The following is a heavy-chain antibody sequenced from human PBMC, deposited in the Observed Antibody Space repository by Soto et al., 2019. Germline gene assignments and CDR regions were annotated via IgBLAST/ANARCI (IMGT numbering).Heavy chain of an antibody. J-gene: IGHJ6*02. CDR3: ARVDYDSSGYYSDYYYGMDV. V-gene: IGHV4-4*02. Sequence: SSETLSLTCAVSGGSISSSNWWSWVRQPPGKGLEWIGEIYHSGSTNYNPSLKSRVTISVDTSKNQFSLKLSSVTAADTAVYYCARVDYDSSGYYSDYYYGMDVWGQGTTVTVSS. D-gene: IGHD3-22*01. CDR2: IYHSGST. CDR1: GGSISSSNW.